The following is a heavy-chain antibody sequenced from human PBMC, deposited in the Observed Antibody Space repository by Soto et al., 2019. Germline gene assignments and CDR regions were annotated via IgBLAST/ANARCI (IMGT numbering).Heavy chain of an antibody. D-gene: IGHD2-15*01. CDR3: AKRTTGYCSGGICYYFDY. J-gene: IGHJ4*02. Sequence: EVQLLESGGGLVQPGGSLRLSCAASGFTFSSYAMSWVRQAPGKGLEWVSVISGSGEITYYADSVKGQFTISRDNSKNTLYLQMNSLRVEDTAVYYCAKRTTGYCSGGICYYFDYWGQGSLVTVSS. CDR2: ISGSGEIT. V-gene: IGHV3-23*01. CDR1: GFTFSSYA.